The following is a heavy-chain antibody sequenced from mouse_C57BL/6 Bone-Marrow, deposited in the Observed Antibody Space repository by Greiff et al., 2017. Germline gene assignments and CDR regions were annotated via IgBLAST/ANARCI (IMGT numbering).Heavy chain of an antibody. J-gene: IGHJ1*03. CDR3: ARIYSWYFDV. CDR2: ISSGGSYT. V-gene: IGHV5-6*01. D-gene: IGHD1-1*01. Sequence: EVKLVESGGDLVKPGGSLKLSCAASGFTFSSYGMSWVRQTPDKRLEWVATISSGGSYTYYPDSVKGRFTISRDNAKNTLYLQMSSLKSEDTAMYYCARIYSWYFDVWGTGTTGTVSS. CDR1: GFTFSSYG.